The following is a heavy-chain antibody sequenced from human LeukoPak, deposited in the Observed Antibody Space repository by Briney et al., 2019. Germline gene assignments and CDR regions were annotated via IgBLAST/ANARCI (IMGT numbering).Heavy chain of an antibody. Sequence: SETLSLTCTVSGDSISGYYWSWIRQPPGKGLEWVGYSYHTGSTNYNPSLKSRVTISVDTSKNQFSLKLSFVTAGDTAVYYCATGYSSTWYYFDYWGQGTLVTVSS. CDR3: ATGYSSTWYYFDY. D-gene: IGHD6-13*01. CDR2: SYHTGST. J-gene: IGHJ4*02. CDR1: GDSISGYY. V-gene: IGHV4-59*01.